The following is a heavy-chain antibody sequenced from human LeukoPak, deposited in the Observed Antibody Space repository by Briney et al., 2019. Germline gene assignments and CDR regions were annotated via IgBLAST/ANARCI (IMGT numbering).Heavy chain of an antibody. CDR2: IYYSGSA. D-gene: IGHD3-10*01. CDR3: ARGRHGDYGSGSWIYMDV. Sequence: PSETLSFTCTVSAGSISSSNYYWGWIRQPPVKGLEWIGSIYYSGSAYYNPSLKSRVTISVDTSKNQFSLKLSSVTAADTAVYYCARGRHGDYGSGSWIYMDVWGKGTTVTVSS. CDR1: AGSISSSNYY. V-gene: IGHV4-39*01. J-gene: IGHJ6*03.